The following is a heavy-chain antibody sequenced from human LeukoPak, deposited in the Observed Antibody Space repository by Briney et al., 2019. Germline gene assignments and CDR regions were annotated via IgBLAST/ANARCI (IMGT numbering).Heavy chain of an antibody. D-gene: IGHD3-3*01. J-gene: IGHJ5*02. CDR2: INHSGST. CDR3: ARGQRTTIFGVVIRYNWFDP. Sequence: SETLSLTCAVYGGSFSGYYWSWIRQPPGKGLEWIGEINHSGSTNYNPSLKSRVTISVGTSKNQFSLKLSSVTAADTAVYYCARGQRTTIFGVVIRYNWFDPWGQGTLVTVSS. V-gene: IGHV4-34*01. CDR1: GGSFSGYY.